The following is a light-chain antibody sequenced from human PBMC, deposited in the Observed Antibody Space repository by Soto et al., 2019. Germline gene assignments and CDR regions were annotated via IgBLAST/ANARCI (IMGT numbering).Light chain of an antibody. V-gene: IGLV2-14*01. CDR1: SSDVGGYKY. CDR3: SSYSSGSTLYV. J-gene: IGLJ1*01. CDR2: EVS. Sequence: QSALTQPASVSGSPGQSITISCTGTSSDVGGYKYVSWYQQRPGKAPQLIIYEVSNRPSGISNRFSGSKSGNTASLTISGLQAEDEADYYCSSYSSGSTLYVFGSGTKVTVL.